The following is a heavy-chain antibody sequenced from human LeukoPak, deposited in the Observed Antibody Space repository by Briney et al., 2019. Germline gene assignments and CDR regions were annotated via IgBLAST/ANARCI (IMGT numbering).Heavy chain of an antibody. D-gene: IGHD6-13*01. CDR3: ARQVGIAAAGNWFDP. Sequence: GESLKISCKGSGYNFNTYWVAWVRQMPGKGLEWMGIIHPVDSDIRYSPSFQGQVTISADKSISTAHLQWSSLKASDTAMYYCARQVGIAAAGNWFDPWGQGTLVTVSS. J-gene: IGHJ5*02. V-gene: IGHV5-51*01. CDR2: IHPVDSDI. CDR1: GYNFNTYW.